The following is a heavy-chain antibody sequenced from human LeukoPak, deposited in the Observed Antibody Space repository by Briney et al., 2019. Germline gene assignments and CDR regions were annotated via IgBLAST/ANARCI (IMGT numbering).Heavy chain of an antibody. Sequence: GGCLRLSCPASGFTFSTYGMSWVRQAPGKGLEGVSAISGTGGSTYYADSVKGRFTISRDNSKNTLYLQMNSLRAEDTAVYYCAKEYYGSGTKYYYYYGLDVWGQGTTVTVSS. CDR3: AKEYYGSGTKYYYYYGLDV. J-gene: IGHJ6*02. CDR2: ISGTGGST. D-gene: IGHD3-10*01. CDR1: GFTFSTYG. V-gene: IGHV3-23*01.